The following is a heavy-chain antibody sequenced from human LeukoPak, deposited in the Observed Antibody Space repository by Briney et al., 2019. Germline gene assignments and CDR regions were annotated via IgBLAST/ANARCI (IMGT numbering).Heavy chain of an antibody. Sequence: PGGSLRLSCAASGFTFSSYSMTWVRQAPGKGLEWVSVISGSGGNTYYADSVKGRFTISRDNSKNTLYLQMNSLRAEDTAVYYCAKGAMTTAKFDSWGQGTLATVSS. CDR3: AKGAMTTAKFDS. CDR2: ISGSGGNT. CDR1: GFTFSSYS. D-gene: IGHD4-17*01. V-gene: IGHV3-23*01. J-gene: IGHJ4*02.